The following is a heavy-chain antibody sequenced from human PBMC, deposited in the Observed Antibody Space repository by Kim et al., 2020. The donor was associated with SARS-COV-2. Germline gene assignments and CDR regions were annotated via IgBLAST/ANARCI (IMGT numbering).Heavy chain of an antibody. CDR2: ISYDGSNK. CDR1: GFTFSSYS. D-gene: IGHD2-15*01. CDR3: ASDPSRAVIAGALLTYY. Sequence: GGSLRLSCAASGFTFSSYSMHWVRQAPGKGLEWVAVISYDGSNKYSAYSVNGRFTISSDNSKTTLSLQMNILSAEDTAVYFCASDPSRAVIAGALLTYY. V-gene: IGHV3-30*04. J-gene: IGHJ4*01.